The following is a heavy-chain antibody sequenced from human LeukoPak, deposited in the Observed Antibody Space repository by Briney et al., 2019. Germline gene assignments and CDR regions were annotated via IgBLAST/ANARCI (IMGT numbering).Heavy chain of an antibody. CDR2: IIPIFGTA. Sequence: SVKVSCNASGGTFSSYAISWVRQAPGQGLEWMGGIIPIFGTANYAQKFQGRVTITADESTSTAYMELSSLRSEDTAVYYCARNGLPHYHDSSGRRQYFQHWGQGTLVTVSS. CDR1: GGTFSSYA. D-gene: IGHD3-22*01. J-gene: IGHJ1*01. CDR3: ARNGLPHYHDSSGRRQYFQH. V-gene: IGHV1-69*13.